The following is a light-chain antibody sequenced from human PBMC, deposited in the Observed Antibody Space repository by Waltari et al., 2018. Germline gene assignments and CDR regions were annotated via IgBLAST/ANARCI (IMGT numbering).Light chain of an antibody. CDR1: RGDIGSYNL. CDR3: CSYAGSSILV. J-gene: IGLJ3*02. V-gene: IGLV2-23*02. Sequence: QSALTQPASMSGSPGQSIPIPCTGNRGDIGSYNLVPWYQQHPGKAPKVMIYEVSKRPSGVSNRFSGSKSDNTASLTISGLQAEDEADYYCCSYAGSSILVFGGGTKLTVL. CDR2: EVS.